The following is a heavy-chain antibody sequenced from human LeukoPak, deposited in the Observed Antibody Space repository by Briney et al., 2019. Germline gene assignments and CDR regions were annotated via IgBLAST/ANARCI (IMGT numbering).Heavy chain of an antibody. D-gene: IGHD3-22*01. CDR3: ARLRYVGSGYPFDY. CDR1: GYTFTDYY. CDR2: IDPSTGGT. J-gene: IGHJ4*02. Sequence: ASVKVSCKASGYTFTDYYMHWVRQAPGHGLEWMGWIDPSTGGTNYAESFQGRVTMARDTSITTVFMELSRLKSDDTAVYYCARLRYVGSGYPFDYWGQGTLVTVSS. V-gene: IGHV1-2*02.